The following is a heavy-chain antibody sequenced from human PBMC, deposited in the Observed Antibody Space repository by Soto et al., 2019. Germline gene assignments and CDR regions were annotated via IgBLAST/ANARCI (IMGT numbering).Heavy chain of an antibody. J-gene: IGHJ4*02. CDR1: GGSFSSYY. D-gene: IGHD3-10*01. CDR3: ARHPGASFDY. Sequence: PSETLSLTCTVSGGSFSSYYWSWIRQSPGKGLEWIGYIHYTGSTNYNPSLKSRVTISLDTSRNQFSLNLRSVTAADTAMYYCARHPGASFDYWGQGALVTVS. CDR2: IHYTGST. V-gene: IGHV4-59*01.